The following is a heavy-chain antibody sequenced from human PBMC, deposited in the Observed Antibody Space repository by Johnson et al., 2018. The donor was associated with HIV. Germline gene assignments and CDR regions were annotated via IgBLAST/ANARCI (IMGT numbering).Heavy chain of an antibody. Sequence: QVQLVESGGGLVKPGGSLRLSCAASGFTFSSYAMHWVRQAPGKGLEWVAVISYDGSNKYYADSVKGRFTISRDNSKNTLYLQMNSLGAEDTAVYYCAKWTRDGYNDGHAFDSWRQGTMVTVSS. CDR2: ISYDGSNK. CDR1: GFTFSSYA. V-gene: IGHV3-30*18. J-gene: IGHJ3*02. CDR3: AKWTRDGYNDGHAFDS. D-gene: IGHD5-24*01.